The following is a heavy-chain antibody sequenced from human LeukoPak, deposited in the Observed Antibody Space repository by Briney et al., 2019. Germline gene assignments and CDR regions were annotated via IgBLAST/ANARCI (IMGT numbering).Heavy chain of an antibody. J-gene: IGHJ4*02. Sequence: SETLSLTCTVSGGSISSSSYYWGWIRQPPGKGLEWIGSIYYSGSTYYNPSLKSRVTISVDTSKNQFSLKLSSVTAADTAVYYCARGAFGYYYGSGRNLGYDSFDYWGQGTLVTVSS. CDR1: GGSISSSSYY. V-gene: IGHV4-39*07. CDR3: ARGAFGYYYGSGRNLGYDSFDY. D-gene: IGHD3-10*01. CDR2: IYYSGST.